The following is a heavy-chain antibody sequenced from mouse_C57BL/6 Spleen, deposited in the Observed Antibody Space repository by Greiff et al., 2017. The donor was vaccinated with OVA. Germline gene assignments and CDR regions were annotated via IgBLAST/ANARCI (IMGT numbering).Heavy chain of an antibody. CDR3: ARSRTGAGTLDY. J-gene: IGHJ2*01. CDR2: IYPGDGDT. CDR1: GYAFSSYW. V-gene: IGHV1-80*01. D-gene: IGHD4-1*01. Sequence: QVQLQQSGAELVKPGASVKISCKASGYAFSSYWMNWVKQRPGKGLEWIGEIYPGDGDTNYNGKVKGQATLTADKSSSTAYMQLSSRTSEDSAVYFCARSRTGAGTLDYWGQGTTLTVSS.